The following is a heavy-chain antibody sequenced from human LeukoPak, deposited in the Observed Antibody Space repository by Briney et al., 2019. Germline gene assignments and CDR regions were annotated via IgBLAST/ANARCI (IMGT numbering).Heavy chain of an antibody. CDR2: INTGGYT. J-gene: IGHJ4*02. Sequence: GGSLRLSCAASGFTVSTNYMTWVRQAPGKGLDWVSIINTGGYTYYIDSVKGRFTISRDKSKNALYLQMTFLNVEDTAVYYCARESGSYLQWGQGTLVTVSS. D-gene: IGHD1-26*01. CDR3: ARESGSYLQ. V-gene: IGHV3-53*01. CDR1: GFTVSTNY.